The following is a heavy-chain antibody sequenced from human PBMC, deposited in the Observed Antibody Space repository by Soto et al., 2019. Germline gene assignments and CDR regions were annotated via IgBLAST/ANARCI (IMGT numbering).Heavy chain of an antibody. V-gene: IGHV4-30-4*01. D-gene: IGHD3-10*01. J-gene: IGHJ3*02. CDR2: IYYSGST. CDR1: GGSISSGNYY. Sequence: QVQLQESGPGLVKPSQTLSLTCTVSGGSISSGNYYWSWIRQPPGKGLEWIGYIYYSGSTYYNPSLKSRVTISVDTSKHQFSLKRSSVTAADTAVYYCTYYVSGTSFHIWGQGTMVTVSS. CDR3: TYYVSGTSFHI.